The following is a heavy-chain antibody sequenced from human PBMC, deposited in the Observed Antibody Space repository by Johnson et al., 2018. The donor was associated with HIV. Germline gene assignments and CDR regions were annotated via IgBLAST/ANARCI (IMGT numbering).Heavy chain of an antibody. Sequence: QVQLVESGGGVVQPGRSLRLSCAASGFTFSSYAMHWVRQAPGKGLEWVAFIRYDGSNKYYADSVKGRFTISRDNSKNTLYLQMNSLRAEDTAVYYCAKLLGIYTYKVAFNTWG. J-gene: IGHJ3*02. D-gene: IGHD5-12*01. V-gene: IGHV3-30*02. CDR1: GFTFSSYA. CDR3: AKLLGIYTYKVAFNT. CDR2: IRYDGSNK.